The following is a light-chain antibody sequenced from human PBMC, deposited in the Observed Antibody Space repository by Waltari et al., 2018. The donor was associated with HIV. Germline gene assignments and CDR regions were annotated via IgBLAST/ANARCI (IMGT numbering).Light chain of an antibody. V-gene: IGLV1-47*01. CDR1: TSNVGNNF. CDR3: ATWDVSLGASYV. J-gene: IGLJ1*01. CDR2: RDN. Sequence: QSVLTQPPSASGTPGQRVTISCSGTTSNVGNNFVSWSQPLPGTAPKLLIYRDNQRPSGVPDRFSGSKSGASASLAISGLRSEDEGDYHCATWDVSLGASYVFGAGTKVTVL.